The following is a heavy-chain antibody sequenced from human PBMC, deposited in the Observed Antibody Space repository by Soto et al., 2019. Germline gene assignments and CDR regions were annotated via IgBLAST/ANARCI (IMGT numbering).Heavy chain of an antibody. V-gene: IGHV4-34*01. D-gene: IGHD4-17*01. J-gene: IGHJ4*02. Sequence: SETLSLTCAVYGGSFSGYYWSWIRQPPGKGLEWIGEINHSGSTNYNPSLKSRVTISVDTSKNQFSLKLSSATAADTAAFYCARTTTVTTSAFDYWGQGTLVTVSS. CDR1: GGSFSGYY. CDR3: ARTTTVTTSAFDY. CDR2: INHSGST.